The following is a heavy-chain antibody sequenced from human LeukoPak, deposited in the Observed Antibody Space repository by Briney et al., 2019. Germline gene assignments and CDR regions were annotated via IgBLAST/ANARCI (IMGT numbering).Heavy chain of an antibody. J-gene: IGHJ4*02. Sequence: SGGSLRLSCAASGFTFSSYGMHWVRQAPGKGLEWVAVIWYDGSNKYYADSVKGRFTISRDNSKNTLYLQMNSLRVEDTAVYYCARDGSGSSLDYWGQGTLVTVSS. CDR2: IWYDGSNK. CDR3: ARDGSGSSLDY. V-gene: IGHV3-33*08. CDR1: GFTFSSYG. D-gene: IGHD1-26*01.